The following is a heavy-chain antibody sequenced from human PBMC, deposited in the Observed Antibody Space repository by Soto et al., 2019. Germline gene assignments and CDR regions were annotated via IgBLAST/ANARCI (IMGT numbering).Heavy chain of an antibody. CDR2: IFYSGST. CDR1: SGSISSTIYS. V-gene: IGHV4-39*07. J-gene: IGHJ5*02. D-gene: IGHD3-10*01. CDR3: ARLLYGSGSWFDP. Sequence: SETLSLTCTVSSGSISSTIYSWDWIRQPPGKGLEWIGSIFYSGSTYYNPSLKSRVTISVDTSKNQFSLKLSSVTAADTAVYYCARLLYGSGSWFDPWGQGTLVTVSS.